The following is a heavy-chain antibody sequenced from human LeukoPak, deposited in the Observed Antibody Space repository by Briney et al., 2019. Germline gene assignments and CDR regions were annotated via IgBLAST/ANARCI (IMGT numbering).Heavy chain of an antibody. CDR2: IYYSGST. CDR1: GGSISSSSYY. V-gene: IGHV4-39*07. CDR3: ARVGLASSMIVATFDP. D-gene: IGHD3-22*01. Sequence: PSETLSLTCTVSGGSISSSSYYWGWIRQPPGKGLEWIGSIYYSGSTYYNPSLKSRVTISVDTSKNQFSLKLSSVTAADTAVYYCARVGLASSMIVATFDPWGQGTLVTVSS. J-gene: IGHJ5*02.